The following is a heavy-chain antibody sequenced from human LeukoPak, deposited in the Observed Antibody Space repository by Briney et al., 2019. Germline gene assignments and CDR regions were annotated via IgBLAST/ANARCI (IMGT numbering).Heavy chain of an antibody. J-gene: IGHJ4*02. CDR2: IWYDGSNK. Sequence: PGGSLRLSCAASGFTFSSYGMHWVRQAPGKGLEWVAVIWYDGSNKYYADSVKGRFTISRDNSKNTLYLQMNSLRAEDTAVYYCARDKVGAINWGVFDYWGQGTLVTVSS. D-gene: IGHD1-26*01. CDR1: GFTFSSYG. V-gene: IGHV3-33*01. CDR3: ARDKVGAINWGVFDY.